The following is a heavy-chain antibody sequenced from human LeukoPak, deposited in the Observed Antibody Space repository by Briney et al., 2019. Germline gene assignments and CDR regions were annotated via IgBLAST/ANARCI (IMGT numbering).Heavy chain of an antibody. CDR3: ARDEGYCSRTSCYGDSKGMDV. J-gene: IGHJ6*02. V-gene: IGHV3-30-3*01. Sequence: GESLRLACAASGFTFSGYPIHWVRQAPGKGLEWVAVISYDGSNKYYADSVKGRFTISRDNSKNTLYLQMNSLRAEDTAVYYCARDEGYCSRTSCYGDSKGMDVWGQGTAVIVSS. CDR2: ISYDGSNK. CDR1: GFTFSGYP. D-gene: IGHD2-2*01.